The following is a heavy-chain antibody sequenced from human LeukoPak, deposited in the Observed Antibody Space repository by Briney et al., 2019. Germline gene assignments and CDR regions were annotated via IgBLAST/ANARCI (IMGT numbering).Heavy chain of an antibody. Sequence: SETLSLTCAVYGGSFSGYYWSWIRQPPGKGLEWIGEINQCGSTNYNPSLKSRVTTSVDTSKNQFSLKLTSVTAADTAVYYCARGVLRKTAFDIWGQGTMVTVSS. CDR1: GGSFSGYY. V-gene: IGHV4-34*01. J-gene: IGHJ3*02. D-gene: IGHD2-15*01. CDR3: ARGVLRKTAFDI. CDR2: INQCGST.